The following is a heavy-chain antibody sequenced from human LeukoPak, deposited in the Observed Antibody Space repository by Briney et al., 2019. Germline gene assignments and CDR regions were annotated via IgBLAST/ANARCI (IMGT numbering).Heavy chain of an antibody. Sequence: ASVKVSCKASGYTFTSYGISWVRQAPGQGLEWMGWISAYNGNTNYAQKLQGRVTMTTDASTSTAYMELRSLTSDDTAVYYCARDLGPYSGSYYSYYYMDVWGKGTTVTVSS. V-gene: IGHV1-18*01. J-gene: IGHJ6*03. CDR3: ARDLGPYSGSYYSYYYMDV. CDR2: ISAYNGNT. CDR1: GYTFTSYG. D-gene: IGHD1-26*01.